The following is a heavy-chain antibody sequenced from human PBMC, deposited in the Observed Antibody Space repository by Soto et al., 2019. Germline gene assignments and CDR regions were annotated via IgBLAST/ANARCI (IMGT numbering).Heavy chain of an antibody. J-gene: IGHJ5*02. CDR2: IYHSGST. V-gene: IGHV4-4*02. CDR3: ARAIGYNWNDDLDP. CDR1: GGSISSSNW. Sequence: QVQLQESGPGLVKPSGTLSLTCAVSGGSISSSNWWSWVRQPPGQGLEWIGEIYHSGSTNYNPSLMLRVTISAAKAKRQFSLKLSSVTAADTAVYYCARAIGYNWNDDLDPWGQGTLVTGSS. D-gene: IGHD1-20*01.